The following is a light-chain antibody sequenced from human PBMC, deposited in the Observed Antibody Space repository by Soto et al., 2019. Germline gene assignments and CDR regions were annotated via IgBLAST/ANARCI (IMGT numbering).Light chain of an antibody. J-gene: IGKJ2*01. CDR1: QSVSSN. CDR2: GAF. CDR3: QHYKNWPYT. Sequence: ETVMTQSPASLSVSPGERVTLSCRASQSVSSNLAGYQQKPGQAPRLLIHGAFTRATGVPARFSGSGSGTEFTLNISSLPSEDCAVYYCQHYKNWPYTFGQGTKLEI. V-gene: IGKV3-15*01.